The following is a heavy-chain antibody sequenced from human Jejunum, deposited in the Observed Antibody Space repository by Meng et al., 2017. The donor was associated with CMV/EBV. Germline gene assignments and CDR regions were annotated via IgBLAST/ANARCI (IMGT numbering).Heavy chain of an antibody. CDR2: IIPMFATA. Sequence: RSLVIRWVRQAPGQGPEWMGGIIPMFATAKYSQKFQGRVTITADESTSTAYMEVSSLRPEDTAVYYCAKDIRGSGLFDHYYGLDVWGQGTTVTVSS. J-gene: IGHJ6*02. CDR1: RSLV. V-gene: IGHV1-69*01. D-gene: IGHD3-3*01. CDR3: AKDIRGSGLFDHYYGLDV.